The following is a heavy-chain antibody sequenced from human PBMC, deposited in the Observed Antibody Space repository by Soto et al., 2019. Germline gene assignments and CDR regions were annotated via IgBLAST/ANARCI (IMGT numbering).Heavy chain of an antibody. CDR3: AKDRAAAGLGQGMGV. J-gene: IGHJ6*02. CDR2: ISASGGST. V-gene: IGHV3-23*01. Sequence: EVQLLESGGGLVHPGGSLRLSCAASGFTFSTYALSWVRQAPGKGLEWVSGISASGGSTYYADSVKGRFTISSDNSKNTLYLQMNSLRAEDTAVYHCAKDRAAAGLGQGMGVWGQGTTVTVSS. CDR1: GFTFSTYA.